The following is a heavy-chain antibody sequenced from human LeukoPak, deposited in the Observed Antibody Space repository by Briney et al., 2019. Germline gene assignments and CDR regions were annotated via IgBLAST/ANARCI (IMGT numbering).Heavy chain of an antibody. CDR3: ARHVTTVTTSWFDP. V-gene: IGHV5-51*01. CDR2: IWPGDSNT. CDR1: GYRFTDYW. Sequence: PGESLKISCKGRGYRFTDYWIGWVRQMPGKGLEWMGIIWPGDSNTRYSPSFQGQVTVSADRSISTAYLQWNSLKASDTAMYYCARHVTTVTTSWFDPWGQGTLVTVSS. D-gene: IGHD4-11*01. J-gene: IGHJ5*02.